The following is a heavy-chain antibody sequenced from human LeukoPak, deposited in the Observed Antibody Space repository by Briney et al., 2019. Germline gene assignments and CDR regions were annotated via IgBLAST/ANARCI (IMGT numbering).Heavy chain of an antibody. J-gene: IGHJ4*02. V-gene: IGHV3-30*02. CDR1: GFTFSTYG. D-gene: IGHD4-17*01. CDR3: VKDPYGDYLRYFDY. CDR2: IRYDGGNK. Sequence: GGSLRLSCAASGFTFSTYGMHWVRQAPGKGREWVSLIRYDGGNKYYADSVKGRFTISRDNSKNTLYLQMNSLRSEDTAVYYCVKDPYGDYLRYFDYWGQGTLVTVSS.